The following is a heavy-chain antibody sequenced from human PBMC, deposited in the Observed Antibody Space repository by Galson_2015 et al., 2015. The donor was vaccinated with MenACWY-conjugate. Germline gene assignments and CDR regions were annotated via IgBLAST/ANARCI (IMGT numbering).Heavy chain of an antibody. CDR1: GFTFSDYA. V-gene: IGHV3-23*01. CDR2: LSGNGGST. D-gene: IGHD3-10*01. CDR3: AKILLYGSGNQFDN. Sequence: SLRLSCAASGFTFSDYAMNWVRQAPGKGLEWVSGLSGNGGSTHYAGSVKGRFTISRDNSRNTLYLQMNSLRAEDTAIYYCAKILLYGSGNQFDNWGQGTLVTVSS. J-gene: IGHJ4*02.